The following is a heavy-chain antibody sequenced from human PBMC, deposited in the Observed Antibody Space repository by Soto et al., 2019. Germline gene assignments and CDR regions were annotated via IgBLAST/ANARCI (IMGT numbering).Heavy chain of an antibody. CDR1: GGSISSGGYS. CDR3: AREGSRTHNWFDP. CDR2: IYHSGST. V-gene: IGHV4-30-2*01. Sequence: TLSLTCAVSGGSISSGGYSWSWIRQPPGKGLEWIGYIYHSGSTYYNPSLKSRVTISVDRSKNQFSLKLSSVTAADTAVYYCAREGSRTHNWFDPWGQGTLVTVSS. J-gene: IGHJ5*02. D-gene: IGHD1-26*01.